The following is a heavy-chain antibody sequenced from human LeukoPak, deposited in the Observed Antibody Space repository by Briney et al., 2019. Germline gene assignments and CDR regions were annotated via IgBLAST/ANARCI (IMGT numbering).Heavy chain of an antibody. V-gene: IGHV3-53*01. J-gene: IGHJ4*02. CDR2: IYSGGST. D-gene: IGHD6-13*01. CDR3: ARVSIAAAAAFDY. CDR1: GFTVSSNY. Sequence: AGGSLRLSRAASGFTVSSNYMSWVRQAPGKGLEWVSVIYSGGSTYYADSVKGRFTISRDNSKNTLYLQMNSLRAEDTAVYYCARVSIAAAAAFDYWGQGTLVTVSS.